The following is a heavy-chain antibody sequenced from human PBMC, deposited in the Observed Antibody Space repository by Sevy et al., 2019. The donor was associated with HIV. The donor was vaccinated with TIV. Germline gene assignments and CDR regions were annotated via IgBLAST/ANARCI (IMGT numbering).Heavy chain of an antibody. CDR1: GFTFDDYG. CDR3: ARVTAGDGYTYYFDY. CDR2: INWNGGST. D-gene: IGHD2-2*02. V-gene: IGHV3-20*04. Sequence: GGSLRLSCAASGFTFDDYGMSWVRQAPGKGLEWASGINWNGGSTGYADSVKGRFTISRDNANNSLYLQMNSLRAEDTALYYCARVTAGDGYTYYFDYWGQGTLVTVSS. J-gene: IGHJ4*02.